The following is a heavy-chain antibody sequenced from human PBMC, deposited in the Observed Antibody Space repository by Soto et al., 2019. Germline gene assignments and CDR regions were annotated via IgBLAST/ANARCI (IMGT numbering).Heavy chain of an antibody. V-gene: IGHV3-30*18. CDR3: AKDYSSSVSRRGITMIVVVTPCDY. J-gene: IGHJ4*02. CDR2: ISYDGSNK. Sequence: QVQLVESGGGVVQPGRSLRLSCAASGFTFSSYGMHWVRQAPGKGLEWVAVISYDGSNKYYADSVKGRFTISRDNSKNTLYLQMNSLRAEDTAVYYCAKDYSSSVSRRGITMIVVVTPCDYWGQGTLVTVSS. CDR1: GFTFSSYG. D-gene: IGHD3-22*01.